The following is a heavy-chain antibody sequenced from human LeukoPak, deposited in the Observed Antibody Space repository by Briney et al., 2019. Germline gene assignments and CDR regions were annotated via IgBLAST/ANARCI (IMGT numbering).Heavy chain of an antibody. D-gene: IGHD3-22*01. CDR3: ARAPYYYDSSGYRSWFDP. Sequence: ASVKVSCKASGYTFTSYAMHWVRQAPGQRLEWMGWVSAGNGNTKYSQKFQGRVTITRDTSASTAYMELSSLRSEDTAVYYCARAPYYYDSSGYRSWFDPWGQGTLVTVSS. J-gene: IGHJ5*02. CDR2: VSAGNGNT. CDR1: GYTFTSYA. V-gene: IGHV1-3*01.